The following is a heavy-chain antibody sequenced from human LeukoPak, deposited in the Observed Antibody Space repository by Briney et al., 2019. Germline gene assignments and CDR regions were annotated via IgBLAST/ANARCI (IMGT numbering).Heavy chain of an antibody. CDR3: AREPTSGREPTSGRPLDY. V-gene: IGHV4-4*07. CDR1: GGSISGYF. CDR2: MYSTGSN. D-gene: IGHD5-12*01. Sequence: PSETLSLTSTVSGGSISGYFWTWIRQPAGKGLEWIGRMYSTGSNNYNPSLKSRVTMSLDTSKNHFSLNLTSVTAADTAVYYCAREPTSGREPTSGRPLDYWGQGTLVTVSS. J-gene: IGHJ4*02.